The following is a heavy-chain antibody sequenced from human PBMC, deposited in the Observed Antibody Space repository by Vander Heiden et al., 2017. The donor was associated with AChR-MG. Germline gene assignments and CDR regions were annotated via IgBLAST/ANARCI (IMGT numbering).Heavy chain of an antibody. CDR2: ISGSGGST. Sequence: EVQLLESGGGLVQPGGSLRLSCAASGFTFSSYAMSGVRQAPGKGLGWVSAISGSGGSTYYADSVKGRFTISRDNSKNTLYLQMNSLRAEDTAVYYCAKGPVRGGKVYWGQGTLVTVSS. D-gene: IGHD3-10*01. J-gene: IGHJ4*02. CDR1: GFTFSSYA. CDR3: AKGPVRGGKVY. V-gene: IGHV3-23*01.